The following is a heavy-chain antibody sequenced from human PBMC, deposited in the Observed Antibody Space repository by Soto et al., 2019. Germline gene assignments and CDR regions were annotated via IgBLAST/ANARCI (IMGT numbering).Heavy chain of an antibody. Sequence: GGSLRLSCAASGLTFTSYSMNWVRQAPGKGLEWVSFIHSSSSTIYYADSVKGRFTISRDNAKNSLYLQMNSLRDEDTAVYYCARDRGYTYGFDFWGQGALVTLL. J-gene: IGHJ4*02. V-gene: IGHV3-48*02. CDR1: GLTFTSYS. D-gene: IGHD5-18*01. CDR2: IHSSSSTI. CDR3: ARDRGYTYGFDF.